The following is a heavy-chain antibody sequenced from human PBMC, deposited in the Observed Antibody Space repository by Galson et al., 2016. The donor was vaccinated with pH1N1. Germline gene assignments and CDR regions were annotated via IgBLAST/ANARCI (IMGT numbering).Heavy chain of an antibody. J-gene: IGHJ3*01. CDR3: ARTFTERLYGDYISAFDV. Sequence: ETLSLTCNVSGGSTSRHYWSWIRQSPEKGLEWLGFIYDSGSTKYIPSLKSRVTILVDTSRNRFSLRLHTVIAADTAIYSCARTFTERLYGDYISAFDVWGQGTRVTVSS. D-gene: IGHD4-17*01. CDR1: GGSTSRHY. CDR2: IYDSGST. V-gene: IGHV4-59*11.